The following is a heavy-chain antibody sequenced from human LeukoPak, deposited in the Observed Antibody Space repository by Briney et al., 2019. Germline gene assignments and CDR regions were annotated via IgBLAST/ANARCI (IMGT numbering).Heavy chain of an antibody. D-gene: IGHD6-13*01. CDR2: FDPEDGET. CDR3: ATPGLAAAGFDY. Sequence: ASVKVSCKVSGYTLTELSMHWVRQAPGKGLEWMGGFDPEDGETIYAQKFQGRVTMTEDTSTDTAYMELSSLRSEDTAVYYCATPGLAAAGFDYWGQGNLVTVSS. V-gene: IGHV1-24*01. CDR1: GYTLTELS. J-gene: IGHJ4*02.